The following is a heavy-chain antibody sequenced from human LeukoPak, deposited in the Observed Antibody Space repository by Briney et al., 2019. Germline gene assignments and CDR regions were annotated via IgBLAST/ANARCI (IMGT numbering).Heavy chain of an antibody. Sequence: SETLSLTCGVSGGSISNTNWWTWVRPPPGKGLEWIGEVNLQGSTNYNPSLKSRVAISVDKSGNHISLKLTSVTAADTAVYYCAREGGPYRPLDYSGQGTLVTVAS. J-gene: IGHJ4*02. CDR2: VNLQGST. V-gene: IGHV4-4*02. CDR1: GGSISNTNW. CDR3: AREGGPYRPLDY.